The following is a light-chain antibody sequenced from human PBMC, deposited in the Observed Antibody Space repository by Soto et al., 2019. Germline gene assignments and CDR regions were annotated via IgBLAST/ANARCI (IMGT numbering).Light chain of an antibody. CDR3: QKYSSNFYT. CDR1: QSISSH. J-gene: IGKJ2*01. V-gene: IGKV1-5*01. CDR2: DAS. Sequence: DIQMTQSPSTLSASVGDRVTITCRASQSISSHLAWYQQKPGKAPEVLIYDASTLESGVSSRFSGSGSGTKFTLTISNLQPDDFATYFCQKYSSNFYTFGQGTKVDNK.